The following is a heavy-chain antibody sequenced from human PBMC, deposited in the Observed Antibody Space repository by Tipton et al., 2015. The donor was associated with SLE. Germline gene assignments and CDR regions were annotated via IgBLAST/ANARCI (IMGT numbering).Heavy chain of an antibody. D-gene: IGHD2-8*01. V-gene: IGHV3-9*01. J-gene: IGHJ4*02. CDR1: GFTFDEYA. CDR3: ARDRRLKGFDY. Sequence: SLRLSCAASGFTFDEYAMHWVRQAPGKGLEWVSGISWNSGSIGYADSVKGRFTISRDNAKNSLYLQMKSLRAEDTAVYYCARDRRLKGFDYWGQGTLVTVSS. CDR2: ISWNSGSI.